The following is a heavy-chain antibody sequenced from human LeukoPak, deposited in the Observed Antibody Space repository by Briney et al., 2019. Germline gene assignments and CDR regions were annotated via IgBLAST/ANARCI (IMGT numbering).Heavy chain of an antibody. CDR3: ARGRSTSPLSYGMDV. Sequence: SETLSLTCTVSGGSISSYYWSWIRQPAGKGLEWFGRIYTSGSTNYNPSLKSRVTMSVDTSKNQFSLKLSSVTAADTAVYYCARGRSTSPLSYGMDVWGQGTTVTVSS. CDR2: IYTSGST. CDR1: GGSISSYY. J-gene: IGHJ6*02. V-gene: IGHV4-4*07. D-gene: IGHD2-2*01.